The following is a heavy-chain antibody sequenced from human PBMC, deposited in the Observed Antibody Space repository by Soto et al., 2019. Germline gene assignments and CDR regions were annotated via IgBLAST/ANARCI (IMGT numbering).Heavy chain of an antibody. V-gene: IGHV4-30-2*01. CDR3: ARAHYGDYGYGMDV. Sequence: QLQLQESGSGLVKPSQTLSLTCAVSGGSISSGGYSWSWIRQPPGKGLEWIGYIYHSGSTYYNPYRKSRVTISVDRSKNQFSLKLSSVPAADTAVYYCARAHYGDYGYGMDVWGQGTTVTVSS. CDR1: GGSISSGGYS. CDR2: IYHSGST. D-gene: IGHD4-17*01. J-gene: IGHJ6*02.